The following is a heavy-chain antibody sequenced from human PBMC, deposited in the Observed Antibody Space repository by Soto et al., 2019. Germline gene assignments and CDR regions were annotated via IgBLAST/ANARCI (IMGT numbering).Heavy chain of an antibody. J-gene: IGHJ4*02. V-gene: IGHV4-30-4*01. CDR2: IYYSGST. CDR1: GGSISSGDYY. D-gene: IGHD3-22*01. CDR3: ARGSYYYDSSGYYHY. Sequence: QVQLQESGPGVVKPSQTLSLTCTVSGGSISSGDYYWRWIRQPPGKGLEWIGYIYYSGSTYYNPSLKGRVTISVDTSKNQLSLQLSSVTAAYTAVYYCARGSYYYDSSGYYHYWRQGTLDTVSS.